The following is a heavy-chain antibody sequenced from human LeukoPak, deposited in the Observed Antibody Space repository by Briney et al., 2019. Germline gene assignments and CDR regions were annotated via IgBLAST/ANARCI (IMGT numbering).Heavy chain of an antibody. CDR1: GGSISSGGYY. Sequence: SETLSLTCTVSGGSISSGGYYWSWIRQPPGKGLEWIGEINHSGSTNYNPSLKSRVTISVDTSKNQFSLKLSSVTAADTAVYYCARHVRIRGSGSKGMDVWGKGTTVTVSS. CDR3: ARHVRIRGSGSKGMDV. V-gene: IGHV4-39*01. CDR2: INHSGST. D-gene: IGHD3-10*01. J-gene: IGHJ6*03.